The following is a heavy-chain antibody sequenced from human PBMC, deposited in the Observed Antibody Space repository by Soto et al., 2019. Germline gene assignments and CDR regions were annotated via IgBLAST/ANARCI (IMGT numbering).Heavy chain of an antibody. CDR3: AKGPWQLSYYYYYGLDV. J-gene: IGHJ6*02. D-gene: IGHD1-1*01. CDR2: ISVSAGTK. V-gene: IGHV3-23*01. CDR1: GFTFSNYA. Sequence: QPGGSLRLSCAASGFTFSNYAMTWVRQAPGKGLEYVASISVSAGTKLYANPVKGRFTISRDESRNTLSLQMNGLRADDTGVYYCAKGPWQLSYYYYYGLDVWGQGTTVTVSS.